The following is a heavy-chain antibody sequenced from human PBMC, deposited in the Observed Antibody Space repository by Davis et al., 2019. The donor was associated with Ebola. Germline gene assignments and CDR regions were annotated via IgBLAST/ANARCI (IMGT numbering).Heavy chain of an antibody. D-gene: IGHD6-19*01. J-gene: IGHJ4*02. CDR2: ISSSGSTT. CDR3: ARGYSSGLDY. CDR1: GSTFSSHS. V-gene: IGHV3-48*02. Sequence: GGSLRLSCAASGSTFSSHSMNWVRQAPGKGLEWVSYISSSGSTTYYADSVKGRFTISRDYAKNSLYLQMNSLRDEDTAVYYCARGYSSGLDYWGQGTLVTVSS.